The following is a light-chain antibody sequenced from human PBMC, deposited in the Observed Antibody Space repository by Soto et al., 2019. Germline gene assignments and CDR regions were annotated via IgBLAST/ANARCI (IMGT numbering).Light chain of an antibody. V-gene: IGKV3D-15*02. CDR2: GAS. CDR3: QQYGSSPLIS. Sequence: EIMMKQSPATLSVYQRERATLSCRASQSVSSNLAWYQQKPGQAPRLLIYGASTRATGIPARFSGSGSGTDFTLTISSLEPEDFAVYYCQQYGSSPLISFGQGGRLEIK. CDR1: QSVSSN. J-gene: IGKJ5*01.